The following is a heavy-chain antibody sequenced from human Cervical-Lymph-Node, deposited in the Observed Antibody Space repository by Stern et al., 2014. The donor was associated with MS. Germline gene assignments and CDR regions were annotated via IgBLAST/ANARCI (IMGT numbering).Heavy chain of an antibody. CDR2: INQGGSEI. CDR3: ARMYYDSWNVSHYFDY. V-gene: IGHV3-7*01. Sequence: EVQLVESGGGLVQPGGSLRLSCAVSGFTFSRYWMSWVRQAPGKGLEWVAKINQGGSEIYYVDSVKGRFTISRDNTKNSLHLQINSLRAEDTAVYYCARMYYDSWNVSHYFDYWGLGTLVTVSS. J-gene: IGHJ4*02. D-gene: IGHD3-3*01. CDR1: GFTFSRYW.